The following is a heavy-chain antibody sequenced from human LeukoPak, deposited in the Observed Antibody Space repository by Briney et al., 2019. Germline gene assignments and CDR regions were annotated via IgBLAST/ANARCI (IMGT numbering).Heavy chain of an antibody. J-gene: IGHJ4*02. D-gene: IGHD3-16*02. V-gene: IGHV4-59*01. CDR1: GGSISSYY. Sequence: SETLSLTCTVSGGSISSYYWSWIRQPPGKGLEWIGYIYYSGSTNYNPSLKSRVTISVDTSKNQFSLKLSSVTAADTAVYYCARGYYDYAWGSYRREYYFDYWGQGTLVTVSS. CDR3: ARGYYDYAWGSYRREYYFDY. CDR2: IYYSGST.